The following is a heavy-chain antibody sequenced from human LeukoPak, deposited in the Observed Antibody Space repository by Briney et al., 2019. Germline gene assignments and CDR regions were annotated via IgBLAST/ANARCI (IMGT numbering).Heavy chain of an antibody. CDR1: GFTFNNYA. D-gene: IGHD5-18*01. Sequence: GGSLRLSCIASGFTFNNYAMSWVRQTPGKGLEWVSVISDSGSNTYYADSVKGRFTISRDNSKNTLYLQLNSLRDEDTALYHCAKERSLNGGYTDGYFDHWGQGTLATVSS. J-gene: IGHJ4*02. CDR3: AKERSLNGGYTDGYFDH. V-gene: IGHV3-23*01. CDR2: ISDSGSNT.